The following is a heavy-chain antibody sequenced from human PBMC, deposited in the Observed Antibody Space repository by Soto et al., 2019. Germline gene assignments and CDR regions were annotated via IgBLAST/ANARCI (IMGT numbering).Heavy chain of an antibody. D-gene: IGHD3-3*01. J-gene: IGHJ6*02. Sequence: QVQLVESGGGVVQPWRSLRLSCAASGFTFSSYGMHWVRQAPGKGLEWVAVIWYDGSNKYYADSVKGRFTISRDNSKNTLYLQMNSLRAEDTAVYYCARNDLRFFEWLSYYYGMDVWGLGTTVTVSS. CDR2: IWYDGSNK. CDR1: GFTFSSYG. V-gene: IGHV3-33*01. CDR3: ARNDLRFFEWLSYYYGMDV.